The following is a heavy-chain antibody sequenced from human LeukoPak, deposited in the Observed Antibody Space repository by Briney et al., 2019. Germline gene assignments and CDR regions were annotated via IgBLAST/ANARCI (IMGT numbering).Heavy chain of an antibody. Sequence: PGGSLRLSCVASGFSFSNNWMVWVRQAAGKGLEWVSYISSSGSTIYHADSVKGRFTISRDNAKNSLYLQMNSLRAEDTAVYYCARGLHYYYDSSGYYGYWGQGTLVTVSS. CDR3: ARGLHYYYDSSGYYGY. J-gene: IGHJ4*02. V-gene: IGHV3-48*04. CDR2: ISSSGSTI. CDR1: GFSFSNNW. D-gene: IGHD3-22*01.